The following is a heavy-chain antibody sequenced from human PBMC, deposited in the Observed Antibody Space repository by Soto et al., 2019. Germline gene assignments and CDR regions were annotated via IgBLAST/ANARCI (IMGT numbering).Heavy chain of an antibody. Sequence: QVQLVESGGGVVQPGRSLRLSCAASGFTFNSYAMHWVRQAPGKGLEWVAVISYDGGNKYYAGSVKGRFTTSRDNSKNTMYLQMNSLSAEDTAVSYCARDPGSGWPPFDYWGQGTLVTVSS. D-gene: IGHD6-19*01. CDR2: ISYDGGNK. CDR3: ARDPGSGWPPFDY. CDR1: GFTFNSYA. V-gene: IGHV3-30-3*01. J-gene: IGHJ4*02.